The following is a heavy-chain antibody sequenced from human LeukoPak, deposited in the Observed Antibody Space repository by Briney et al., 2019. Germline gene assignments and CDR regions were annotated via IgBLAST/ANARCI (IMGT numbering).Heavy chain of an antibody. CDR1: GFTFSSYS. CDR3: AKRARVVGAMNWFDP. J-gene: IGHJ5*02. V-gene: IGHV3-23*01. D-gene: IGHD1-26*01. Sequence: GGSLRLSCAASGFTFSSYSMSWVRQAPGKGLEWVSAISGSGGSTYYADSVKGRFTISRDNSKNTLHLQMNSLRAEDTAVYYCAKRARVVGAMNWFDPWGQGTLVTVSS. CDR2: ISGSGGST.